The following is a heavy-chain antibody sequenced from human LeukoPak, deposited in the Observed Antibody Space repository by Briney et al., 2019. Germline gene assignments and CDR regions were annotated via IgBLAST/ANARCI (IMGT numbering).Heavy chain of an antibody. D-gene: IGHD3-9*01. J-gene: IGHJ4*02. V-gene: IGHV3-23*01. CDR1: GFTFSSYA. CDR2: ISGSGGST. CDR3: AKGSNYDILTGYPSFDY. Sequence: GGSLRLSCAASGFTFSSYAMSWVRQAPGKGLEWVSSISGSGGSTYYADSVKGRFTISRDNSKNPLYLQMSSLSAEDTAVYYCAKGSNYDILTGYPSFDYWGQGTLVTVSS.